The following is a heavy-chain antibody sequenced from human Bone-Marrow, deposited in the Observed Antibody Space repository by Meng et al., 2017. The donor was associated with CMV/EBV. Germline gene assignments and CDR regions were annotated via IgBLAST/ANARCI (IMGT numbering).Heavy chain of an antibody. CDR2: IYYSENT. J-gene: IGHJ5*02. CDR1: GGSISSSSYY. CDR3: ARPLTGQYNWFDP. V-gene: IGHV4-39*01. Sequence: GSLRLSCTVSGGSISSSSYYWGWIRQPPGKGLEWIGSIYYSENTFYNPSLKSRVTISLDTSKNQFSLKLSSVTAADTAVYYCARPLTGQYNWFDPWGQGTLVTVSS. D-gene: IGHD1-20*01.